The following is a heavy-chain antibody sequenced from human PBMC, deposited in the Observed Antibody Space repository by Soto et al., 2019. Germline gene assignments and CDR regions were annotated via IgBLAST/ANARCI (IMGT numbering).Heavy chain of an antibody. D-gene: IGHD2-8*02. J-gene: IGHJ4*02. CDR3: ARDKITGLFDY. V-gene: IGHV1-3*01. CDR1: GYTFTSYD. Sequence: ASVKVSCKASGYTFTSYDIGWVRQATGQGLEWMGWINAGNGNTKYSQKFQGRVTITRDTSASTAYMELSSLRSEDTAVYYCARDKITGLFDYWGQGTLVTVSS. CDR2: INAGNGNT.